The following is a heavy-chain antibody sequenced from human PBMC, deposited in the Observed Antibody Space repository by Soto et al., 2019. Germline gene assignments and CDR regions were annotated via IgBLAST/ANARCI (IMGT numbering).Heavy chain of an antibody. CDR1: GYTFTSYD. V-gene: IGHV1-8*01. J-gene: IGHJ4*02. CDR3: ARVSASIGARSFDY. Sequence: ASVKVSCKASGYTFTSYDINWVRQATGQGLEWMGWMNPNSGNTGYAQKFQGRVTMTRNTSTSTAYMELSSLRSEDTAVYYCARVSASIGARSFDYWGQGTLVTVSS. D-gene: IGHD6-6*01. CDR2: MNPNSGNT.